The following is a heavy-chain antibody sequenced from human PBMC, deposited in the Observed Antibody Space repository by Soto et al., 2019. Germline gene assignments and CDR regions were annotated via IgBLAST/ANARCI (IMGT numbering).Heavy chain of an antibody. Sequence: EVQLVESGGGLVQPGGSLRLSCAASGFTFSSYSFNWVRQAPGKGLEWLSYIGSSSTTIYYADSVKGRFIISRDNAKNSLYLQMNSLRPEDKAVYYCAREQQLAFDNWGQGTRVTVSS. CDR3: AREQQLAFDN. CDR1: GFTFSSYS. CDR2: IGSSSTTI. J-gene: IGHJ4*02. V-gene: IGHV3-48*01. D-gene: IGHD6-13*01.